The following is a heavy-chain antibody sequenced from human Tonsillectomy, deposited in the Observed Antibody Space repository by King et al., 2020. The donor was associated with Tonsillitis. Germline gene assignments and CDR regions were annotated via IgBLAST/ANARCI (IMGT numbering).Heavy chain of an antibody. CDR2: ISGSGLTT. J-gene: IGHJ4*02. CDR3: ANVEGGQVAGIVSPQDYYFDY. V-gene: IGHV3-23*04. CDR1: GFTFSSYA. D-gene: IGHD6-19*01. Sequence: VQLVESGGGLVQPGGSLRLSCAASGFTFSSYAMSWVRQAPGMGLEWVSVISGSGLTTYYADSVKGRFTISRDNSKNTLYLQMNSLRAEDTAVYYCANVEGGQVAGIVSPQDYYFDYWGQGTLVTVSS.